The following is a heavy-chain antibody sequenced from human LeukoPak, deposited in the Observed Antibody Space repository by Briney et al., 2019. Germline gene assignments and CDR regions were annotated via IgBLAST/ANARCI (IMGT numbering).Heavy chain of an antibody. CDR1: GYTFTTSG. Sequence: ASVKVSCKASGYTFTTSGINWVRQAPGQGLEWMGCINVYNGNTNYAQKFQGRITMTRDTSTNTAYKELRSLESDDTAVYYCARGLVVPAAMGEFDYWGQGTLIAVSS. J-gene: IGHJ4*02. CDR2: INVYNGNT. CDR3: ARGLVVPAAMGEFDY. V-gene: IGHV1-18*01. D-gene: IGHD2-2*01.